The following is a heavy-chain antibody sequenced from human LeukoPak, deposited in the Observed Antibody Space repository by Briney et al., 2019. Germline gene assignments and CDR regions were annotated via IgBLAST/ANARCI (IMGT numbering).Heavy chain of an antibody. J-gene: IGHJ4*02. CDR2: INTDGSDT. D-gene: IGHD3-10*01. V-gene: IGHV3-74*03. Sequence: GGSLRLSCAASGFTFSSYWMHWVRQAPGKGLMWVSRINTDGSDTTYADSVKGRFTISRDHAKNTLYLQVSSVRADDTAIYYCARDFHQRGDWGQGPLVTVSS. CDR3: ARDFHQRGD. CDR1: GFTFSSYW.